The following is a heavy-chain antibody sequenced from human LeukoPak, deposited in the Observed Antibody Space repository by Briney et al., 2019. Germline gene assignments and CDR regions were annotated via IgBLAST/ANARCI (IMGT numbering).Heavy chain of an antibody. CDR2: IISSSSYI. CDR1: GFPFLSYS. CDR3: ARDPPDPRYFDLLLPHSYYYYGIDV. V-gene: IGHV3-21*01. Sequence: GGPLLLSCAASGFPFLSYSRNWARRAPGKGREGVCSIISSSSYIYYADSVEGRFTISRDNAKNSLYLQLNSLRAEDTAVYYCARDPPDPRYFDLLLPHSYYYYGIDVWGQGTTVTVSS. D-gene: IGHD3-9*01. J-gene: IGHJ6*02.